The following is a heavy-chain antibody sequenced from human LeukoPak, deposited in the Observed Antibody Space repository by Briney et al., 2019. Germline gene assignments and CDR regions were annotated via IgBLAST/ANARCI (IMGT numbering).Heavy chain of an antibody. CDR3: AKGASYDYVWGSYDLDY. V-gene: IGHV3-9*03. D-gene: IGHD3-16*01. J-gene: IGHJ4*02. CDR1: GFTFDDYA. Sequence: SLTLSCAAAGFTFDDYAMHWVRQAPGKGREWVSGIIWNIGSIGYADSVKGRFTISRDNAKNSLYLQMNSLRAEDMALYYCAKGASYDYVWGSYDLDYWGQGTLVTVSS. CDR2: IIWNIGSI.